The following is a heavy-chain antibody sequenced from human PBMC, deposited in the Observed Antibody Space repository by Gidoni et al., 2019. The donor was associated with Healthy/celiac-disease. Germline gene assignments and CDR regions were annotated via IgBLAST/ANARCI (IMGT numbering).Heavy chain of an antibody. CDR3: ARAPRALVGATAIDY. J-gene: IGHJ4*02. CDR2: IYPGDSDT. CDR1: GYSFTSYW. D-gene: IGHD1-26*01. V-gene: IGHV5-51*01. Sequence: GESLKISCKDSGYSFTSYWIGWVRQMPGKGLEWMGIIYPGDSDTRYSPSFQGQVTISADKSISTAYLQWSSLKASDTAMYYCARAPRALVGATAIDYWGQGTLVTVSS.